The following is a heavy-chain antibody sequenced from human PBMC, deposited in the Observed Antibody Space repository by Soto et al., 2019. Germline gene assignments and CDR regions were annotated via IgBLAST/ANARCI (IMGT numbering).Heavy chain of an antibody. V-gene: IGHV4-30-2*01. Sequence: PSETLSLTCAVSGGSISSGGYSWSWIRQPPGKGLEWIGYIYHSGSTYYNPSLKSRVTISVDRSKNQFSLKLSSVTAADTAVYYCARGGYSYPPDFDYWGQGTLVTVS. CDR2: IYHSGST. D-gene: IGHD5-18*01. J-gene: IGHJ4*02. CDR1: GGSISSGGYS. CDR3: ARGGYSYPPDFDY.